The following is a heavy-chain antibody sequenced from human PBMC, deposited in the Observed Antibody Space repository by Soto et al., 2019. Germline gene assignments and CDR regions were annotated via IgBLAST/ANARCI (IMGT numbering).Heavy chain of an antibody. CDR1: GYTFTSYA. D-gene: IGHD2-2*01. J-gene: IGHJ3*02. CDR3: ARAGYCSSTSCSDAFEI. Sequence: QVQLVQSGAELKKPGASVKVSCKASGYTFTSYAMHWVRQAPGQRLEWMGWINAGNGNTKYSQKIEGRVTITRDTSARTAYVELRRLRSEDTAVYYCARAGYCSSTSCSDAFEIWGQGTMVTVSS. V-gene: IGHV1-3*01. CDR2: INAGNGNT.